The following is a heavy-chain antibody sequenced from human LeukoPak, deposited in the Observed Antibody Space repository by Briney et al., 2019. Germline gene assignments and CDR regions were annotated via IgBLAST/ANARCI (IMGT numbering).Heavy chain of an antibody. CDR3: ARDSSGWYPMSSIYWYFDL. V-gene: IGHV3-21*01. CDR1: GFTFSSYG. J-gene: IGHJ2*01. D-gene: IGHD6-19*01. Sequence: PGGSLRLSCVASGFTFSSYGMHWVRQAPGRGLEWVSSISSSSYIYYADSVKGRFTISRDNAKNSLYLQMNSLRAEDTAVYYCARDSSGWYPMSSIYWYFDLWGRGTLVTVSS. CDR2: ISSSSYI.